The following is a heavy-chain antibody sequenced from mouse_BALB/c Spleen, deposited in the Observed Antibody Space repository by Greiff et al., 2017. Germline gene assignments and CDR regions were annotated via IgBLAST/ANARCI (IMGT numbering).Heavy chain of an antibody. CDR3: ARPLYYGSSWLAY. CDR2: IYPGDGDP. Sequence: QVQLQQSGPELVKPGASVKISCKASGYAFSSSWMNWVKQRPGQGLEWIGRIYPGDGDPNYNGKFKGKATLTADKSSSTAYMQLSSLTSVDSAVYFCARPLYYGSSWLAYWGQGTLVTVSA. CDR1: GYAFSSSW. D-gene: IGHD1-1*01. J-gene: IGHJ3*01. V-gene: IGHV1-82*01.